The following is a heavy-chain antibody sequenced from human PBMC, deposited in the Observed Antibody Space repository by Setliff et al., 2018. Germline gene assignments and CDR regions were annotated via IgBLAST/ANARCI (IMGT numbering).Heavy chain of an antibody. D-gene: IGHD2-2*01. CDR1: GGTFSSYA. Sequence: ASVKVSCKASGGTFSSYAISWVRQAPGQGLEWMGWINPNSGGTNYAQKFQGWVTMTRDTSISTAYMELSRLRSDDTAVYYCARGVYCSSTSCSPGLNWFDPWGQGTLVT. J-gene: IGHJ5*02. CDR3: ARGVYCSSTSCSPGLNWFDP. CDR2: INPNSGGT. V-gene: IGHV1-2*04.